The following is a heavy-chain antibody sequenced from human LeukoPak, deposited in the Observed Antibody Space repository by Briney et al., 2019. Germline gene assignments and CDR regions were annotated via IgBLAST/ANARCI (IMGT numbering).Heavy chain of an antibody. Sequence: GGSLRLSCAASGFTFSSYAMHWVRQAPGKGLEWVTVISYDGSNKYYADSVMGRFTISRDNSKNTLFLQMNSLRVEDTALYFCVRDRNYYEALQRSYWGQGTLVTVSS. D-gene: IGHD3-3*01. CDR1: GFTFSSYA. V-gene: IGHV3-30-3*01. CDR3: VRDRNYYEALQRSY. J-gene: IGHJ4*02. CDR2: ISYDGSNK.